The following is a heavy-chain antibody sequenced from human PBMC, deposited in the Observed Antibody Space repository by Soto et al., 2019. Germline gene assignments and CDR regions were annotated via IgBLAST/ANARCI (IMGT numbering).Heavy chain of an antibody. CDR1: GGTFSSYT. CDR2: IIPILGIA. V-gene: IGHV1-69*02. CDR3: AREGIAAAGTFDY. Sequence: QVQLVQSGAEVKKPGSSVKVSCKASGGTFSSYTISWVRQAPGQGLEWMGRIIPILGIANYAQKFQGRVTITADQSTSTAYMELSSLRSEDRAVYYCAREGIAAAGTFDYWGQGTLVTVSS. J-gene: IGHJ4*02. D-gene: IGHD6-13*01.